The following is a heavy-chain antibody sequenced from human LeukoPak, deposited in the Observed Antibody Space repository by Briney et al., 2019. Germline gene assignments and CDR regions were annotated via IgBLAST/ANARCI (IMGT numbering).Heavy chain of an antibody. Sequence: GGSLRLSCAASGFSFSGYWMTWVHQAPGKGLEWVANIKEDGSEKYYADFVKGRFTISRDNAKNSLDLQMNSLRAEDTAVYYCARRGSTDYWGQGTLVTVSS. D-gene: IGHD2/OR15-2a*01. J-gene: IGHJ4*02. V-gene: IGHV3-7*03. CDR1: GFSFSGYW. CDR2: IKEDGSEK. CDR3: ARRGSTDY.